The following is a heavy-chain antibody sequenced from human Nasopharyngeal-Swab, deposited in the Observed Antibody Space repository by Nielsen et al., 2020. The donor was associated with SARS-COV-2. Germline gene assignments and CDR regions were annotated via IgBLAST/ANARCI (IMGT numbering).Heavy chain of an antibody. V-gene: IGHV3-9*01. CDR3: AKDNDEGWETVTTGFYY. CDR2: ISWNSGSI. Sequence: SLKISCAASGFTFDDYAMHWVRQAPGKGLEWVSGISWNSGSIGYADSVKGRFTISRDNAKNSLYLQMNSLRAEDTALYYCAKDNDEGWETVTTGFYYWCHGTLVTVSS. J-gene: IGHJ4*01. CDR1: GFTFDDYA. D-gene: IGHD4-17*01.